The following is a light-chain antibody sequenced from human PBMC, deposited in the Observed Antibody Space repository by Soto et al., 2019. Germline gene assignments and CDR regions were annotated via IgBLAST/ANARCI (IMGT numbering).Light chain of an antibody. CDR3: QQYDASPLT. V-gene: IGKV2-29*01. Sequence: DIVMTQTPLSLSVTPGQPASISCKSSQSLLHSDGKTYLYWYQQRLGQTPRLLIYAASTRDTDIPDRFNGSGSGTDFALTISRLEPEDFALYYCQQYDASPLTFGPGTKVDIK. J-gene: IGKJ3*01. CDR1: QSLLHSDGKTY. CDR2: AAS.